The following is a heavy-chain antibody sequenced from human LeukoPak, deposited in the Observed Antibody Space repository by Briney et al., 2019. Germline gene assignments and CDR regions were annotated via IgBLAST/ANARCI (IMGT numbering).Heavy chain of an antibody. V-gene: IGHV3-23*01. CDR3: AKPYYGSGSYAFDS. J-gene: IGHJ3*02. Sequence: GGSLRLSCVASGFTFSNYAMSWVRQAPGKGLEWVSALGGRGDNIYYADSVKGRFNISRDNSKNTLYLQMNSLRAEDTAVFYCAKPYYGSGSYAFDSWGQGTMVIVSS. CDR1: GFTFSNYA. D-gene: IGHD3-10*01. CDR2: LGGRGDNI.